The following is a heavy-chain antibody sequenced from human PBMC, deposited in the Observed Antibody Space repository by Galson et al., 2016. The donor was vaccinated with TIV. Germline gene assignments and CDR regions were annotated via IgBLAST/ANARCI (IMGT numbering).Heavy chain of an antibody. CDR2: IKSNFDGGTT. V-gene: IGHV3-15*01. Sequence: SLRLSCAASGFIFNNAWMSWVRQAPGRGLEWVGRIKSNFDGGTTDYAAPVKGRFTISRDDSKNTLYLQMNSLKTEDTAVYYCTTGAQLVGSTYYWGQGTLVTVSS. CDR1: GFIFNNAW. J-gene: IGHJ4*02. D-gene: IGHD1-26*01. CDR3: TTGAQLVGSTYY.